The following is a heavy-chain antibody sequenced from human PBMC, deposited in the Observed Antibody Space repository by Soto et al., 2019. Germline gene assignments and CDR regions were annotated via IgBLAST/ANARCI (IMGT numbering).Heavy chain of an antibody. V-gene: IGHV3-30-3*01. D-gene: IGHD3-22*01. CDR1: GFTFTRHA. Sequence: QVQLVESGGGVVQPGTSLRLSCAASGFTFTRHAMHWVRQAPGKALQWVAVISYDGSNEHYADSVKGRFTIPRDNSKNTLYLQLNSLRTEDTALYYCARDYFYGSGYYYTDYWGQGTLVTVSS. CDR2: ISYDGSNE. J-gene: IGHJ4*02. CDR3: ARDYFYGSGYYYTDY.